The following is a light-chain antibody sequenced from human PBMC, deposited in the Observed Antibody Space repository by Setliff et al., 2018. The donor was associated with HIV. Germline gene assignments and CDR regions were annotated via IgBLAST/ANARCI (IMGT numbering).Light chain of an antibody. V-gene: IGLV2-11*01. CDR2: DFI. CDR1: TGDVGGYNF. Sequence: QSALAQPRSVSGSPGQSVTNYCTGTTGDVGGYNFVSWYQHHPGKAPKLMIYDFIKRPSGVPDRFSGSKSGNTASLNISGLQAEDEADYYCCSYAGSHTVVFGTGTKVTVL. CDR3: CSYAGSHTVV. J-gene: IGLJ1*01.